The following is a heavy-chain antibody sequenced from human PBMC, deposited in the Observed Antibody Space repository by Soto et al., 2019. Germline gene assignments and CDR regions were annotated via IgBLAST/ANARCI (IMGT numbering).Heavy chain of an antibody. Sequence: SETLSLTCTVSGDSISGSYWWSWVRQPPGKGLEWIGEVSQSGNTNYNPSLMSRLTISVDKSKNQFSLRLTYVTAADTGIYYCAREVPGLREVDRNWFDPWGQGTLVTVSS. V-gene: IGHV4-4*02. CDR2: VSQSGNT. CDR1: GDSISGSYW. D-gene: IGHD3-10*01. CDR3: AREVPGLREVDRNWFDP. J-gene: IGHJ5*02.